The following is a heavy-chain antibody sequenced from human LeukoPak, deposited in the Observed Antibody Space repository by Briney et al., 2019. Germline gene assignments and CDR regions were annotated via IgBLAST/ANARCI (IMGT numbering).Heavy chain of an antibody. J-gene: IGHJ4*02. CDR2: INWNGGST. D-gene: IGHD2-21*02. CDR1: GFPFDDYG. Sequence: GGSLRLSCAASGFPFDDYGMSWVRQAPGKGLEWVSGINWNGGSTGYADSVKGRFTISRDNAKNSLYLQMNSLRAEDTAVYYCARVAYCAGDCHRMDSWGQGTLVTVSS. V-gene: IGHV3-20*04. CDR3: ARVAYCAGDCHRMDS.